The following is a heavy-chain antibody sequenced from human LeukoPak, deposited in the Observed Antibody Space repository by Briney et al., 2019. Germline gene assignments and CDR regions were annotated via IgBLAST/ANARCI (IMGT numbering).Heavy chain of an antibody. V-gene: IGHV3-21*01. CDR1: GFTFSDYT. J-gene: IGHJ4*02. CDR3: ARDYYDSSASATFDY. D-gene: IGHD3-22*01. Sequence: GGSLRLSCEASGFTFSDYTMTWVRQAPGKGLEWVSSISSDKSYIKYADSVKGRFSISRDNTKNSLFLEMRSLRVEDTAVYFCARDYYDSSASATFDYWGQGNLVTVSS. CDR2: ISSDKSYI.